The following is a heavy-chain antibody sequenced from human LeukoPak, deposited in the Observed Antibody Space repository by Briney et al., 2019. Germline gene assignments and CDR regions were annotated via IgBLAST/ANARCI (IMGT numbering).Heavy chain of an antibody. CDR1: GGSFSSYA. D-gene: IGHD6-19*01. Sequence: SVKVSCKASGGSFSSYAISWVRQAPGQGLEWLGRIIPIFGTAHYAQKFQGRVTITTDESTSTAYMELSSLRSEDTAMYYCAREDSSGWSADYMDVWGKGTAVTVSS. J-gene: IGHJ6*03. CDR3: AREDSSGWSADYMDV. V-gene: IGHV1-69*05. CDR2: IIPIFGTA.